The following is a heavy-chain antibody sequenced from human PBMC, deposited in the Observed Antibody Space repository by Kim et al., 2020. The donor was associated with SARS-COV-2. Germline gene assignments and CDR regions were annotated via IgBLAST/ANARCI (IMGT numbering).Heavy chain of an antibody. V-gene: IGHV3-33*01. Sequence: GGSLRLSCAASGFTFSSYGMHWVRQAPGKGLEWVAVIWYDGSNKYYADSVKGRFTNSRDNSKNTLYLQMNSLRAEDTAVYYCARDGIVGATGIDYWGQGTLVTVSS. CDR2: IWYDGSNK. J-gene: IGHJ4*02. D-gene: IGHD1-26*01. CDR3: ARDGIVGATGIDY. CDR1: GFTFSSYG.